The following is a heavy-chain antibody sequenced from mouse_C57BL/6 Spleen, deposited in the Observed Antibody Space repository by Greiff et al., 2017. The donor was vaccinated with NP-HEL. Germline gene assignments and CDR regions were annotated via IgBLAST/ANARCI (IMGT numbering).Heavy chain of an antibody. J-gene: IGHJ3*01. CDR2: IDPSDSET. CDR3: AREILYDGYYFFAY. D-gene: IGHD2-3*01. Sequence: VQLQESGAELVRPGSSVKLSCKASGYTFTSYWMHWVKQRPIQGLEWIGNIDPSDSETHYNQKFKDKAKLTVDKSSSTAYMQLSSLTSEDSAVYYCAREILYDGYYFFAYWGQGTLVTVSA. CDR1: GYTFTSYW. V-gene: IGHV1-52*01.